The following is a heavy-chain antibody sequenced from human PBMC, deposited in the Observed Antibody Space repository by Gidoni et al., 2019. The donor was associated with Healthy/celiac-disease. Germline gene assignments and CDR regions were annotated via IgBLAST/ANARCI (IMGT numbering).Heavy chain of an antibody. CDR1: GVTFSSYW. CDR2: IKQVGREK. Sequence: EVRLVESGGVLVQPGGSLILSWSASGVTFSSYWMSWVRQAPGRGREWVANIKQVGREKDYVDALKGRFTISRDNAKNSLYLKMNSLRAEDTAVYYCARDGLGPTVTSFDYWGQGTLVTVSS. V-gene: IGHV3-7*01. CDR3: ARDGLGPTVTSFDY. D-gene: IGHD4-17*01. J-gene: IGHJ4*02.